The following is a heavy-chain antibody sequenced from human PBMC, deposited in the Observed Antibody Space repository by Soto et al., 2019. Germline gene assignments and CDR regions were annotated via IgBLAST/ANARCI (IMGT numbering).Heavy chain of an antibody. Sequence: GGSLRLSCAASGFTFSSYSMNWVRQAPGKGLEWVSSISSSSSYIYYADSVKGRFTISRDNAKNSLYLQMNSLRAEDTAVYYCARENVDTAMVPPPPFDYWGQGTLVTVSS. J-gene: IGHJ4*02. D-gene: IGHD5-18*01. V-gene: IGHV3-21*01. CDR1: GFTFSSYS. CDR3: ARENVDTAMVPPPPFDY. CDR2: ISSSSSYI.